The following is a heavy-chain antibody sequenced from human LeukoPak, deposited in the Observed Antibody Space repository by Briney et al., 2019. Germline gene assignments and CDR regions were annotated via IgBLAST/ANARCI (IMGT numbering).Heavy chain of an antibody. CDR3: AGLHSGYDRRDH. CDR2: IIPIFGTA. Sequence: SVKVSCKASGGTFSSYAISWVRQAPGQGLEWMGGIIPIFGTANYAQKFQGRVTITADKSTSTAYMELSSLRSEDTAVYYCAGLHSGYDRRDHWGQGTLVTVSS. D-gene: IGHD5-12*01. CDR1: GGTFSSYA. V-gene: IGHV1-69*06. J-gene: IGHJ4*02.